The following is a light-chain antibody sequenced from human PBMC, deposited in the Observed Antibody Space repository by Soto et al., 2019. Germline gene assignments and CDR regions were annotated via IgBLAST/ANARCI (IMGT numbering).Light chain of an antibody. CDR1: SSDVGGSNF. V-gene: IGLV2-14*03. J-gene: IGLJ1*01. CDR2: DVA. CDR3: VSFTSSTTYV. Sequence: QSALTQPASVSASPGQSITISCTGTSSDVGGSNFVSWYQQHPGKPPKLIIYDVATRPSGVSNRFSGSKSGSTASLIISRLQTEDEAVYYCVSFTSSTTYVFGSGTKLTVL.